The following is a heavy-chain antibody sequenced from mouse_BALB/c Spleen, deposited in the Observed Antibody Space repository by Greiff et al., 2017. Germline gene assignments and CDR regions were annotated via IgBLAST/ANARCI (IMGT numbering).Heavy chain of an antibody. CDR3: APYRSFAY. V-gene: IGHV1-7*01. J-gene: IGHJ3*01. D-gene: IGHD2-14*01. Sequence: VQLVESGAELAKPGASVKMSCKASGYTFTSYWMHWVKQRPGQGLEWIGYINPSTGYTEYNQKFKDKATLTADKSSSTAYMQLSSLTSEDSAVYYCAPYRSFAYWGQGTLVTVSA. CDR2: INPSTGYT. CDR1: GYTFTSYW.